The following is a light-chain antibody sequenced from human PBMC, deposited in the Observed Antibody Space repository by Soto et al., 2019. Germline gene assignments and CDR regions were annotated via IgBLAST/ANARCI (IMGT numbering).Light chain of an antibody. V-gene: IGKV3D-20*02. CDR3: QQRSSWPLIT. Sequence: EIVLTQSPGTLSLSPGERATLSCRASQSVSNTYLAWYQQKPGQAPRLLIYDASSRATGIPDRFSGSGSGTDFTLTISRLEPEDFAVYYCQQRSSWPLITFGQGTRLEIK. J-gene: IGKJ5*01. CDR1: QSVSNTY. CDR2: DAS.